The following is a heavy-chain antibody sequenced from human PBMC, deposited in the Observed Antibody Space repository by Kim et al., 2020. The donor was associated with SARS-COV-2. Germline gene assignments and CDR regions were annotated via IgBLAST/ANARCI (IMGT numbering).Heavy chain of an antibody. Sequence: KYYADSVKGRFTISRDNSKNTLYLQMNSLRAEDTAVYYCAYGSGSYYFDYWGQGTLVTVSS. CDR2: K. J-gene: IGHJ4*02. D-gene: IGHD3-10*01. CDR3: AYGSGSYYFDY. V-gene: IGHV3-33*01.